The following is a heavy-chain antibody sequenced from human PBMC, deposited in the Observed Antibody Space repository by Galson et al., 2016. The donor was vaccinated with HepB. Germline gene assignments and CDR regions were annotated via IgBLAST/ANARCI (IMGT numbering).Heavy chain of an antibody. CDR2: ISGSGGHT. Sequence: SLRLSCAVSGFTFIDYATSWVRQAPGKGLEWVSGISGSGGHTYYADSVKGRFTISRDNSKNTLYLQMSGLGVEDTAVFHCARSVERKHQSSGSLLSYFDHWGQGTLVTVSS. D-gene: IGHD1-26*01. CDR1: GFTFIDYA. CDR3: ARSVERKHQSSGSLLSYFDH. V-gene: IGHV3-23*01. J-gene: IGHJ4*02.